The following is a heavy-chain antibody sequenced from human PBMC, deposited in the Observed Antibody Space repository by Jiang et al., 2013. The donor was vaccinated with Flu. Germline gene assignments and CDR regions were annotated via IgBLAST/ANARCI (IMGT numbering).Heavy chain of an antibody. CDR3: ARTQAYSSSWCYFDY. D-gene: IGHD6-13*01. Sequence: GSGLVKPSETLSLTCTVSGGSISSSSYYWGWIRQPPGKGLEWIGSIYYSGSTYYNPSLKSRVTISVDTSKNQFSLKLSSVTAADTAVYYCARTQAYSSSWCYFDYWGQGTLVTVSS. J-gene: IGHJ4*02. V-gene: IGHV4-39*01. CDR1: GGSISSSSYY. CDR2: IYYSGST.